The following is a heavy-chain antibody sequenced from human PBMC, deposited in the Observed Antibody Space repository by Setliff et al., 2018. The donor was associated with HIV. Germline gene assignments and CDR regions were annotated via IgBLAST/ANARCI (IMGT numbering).Heavy chain of an antibody. CDR3: ARRYKYYYAVSVKGRCTISRDTSRNTLYLQMNSLRAEDTAVYYCVKDSLGAMVPYYFQS. CDR2: VNPGDSNI. Sequence: GESLKISCKGSGYSFTTHWIAWVRQMPGKGLEWMGIVNPGDSNITYSPSFQGQVTIPADKSISTAYLRWSSLQASDTAMYYCARRYKYYYAVSVKGRCTISRDTSRNTLYLQMNSLRAEDTAVYYCVKDSLGAMVPYYFQSWGQGTLVTVSS. D-gene: IGHD3-10*01. CDR1: GYSFTTHW. J-gene: IGHJ4*02. V-gene: IGHV5-51*01.